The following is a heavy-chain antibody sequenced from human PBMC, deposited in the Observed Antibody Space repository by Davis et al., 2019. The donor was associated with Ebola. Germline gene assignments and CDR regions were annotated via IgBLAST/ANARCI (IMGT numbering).Heavy chain of an antibody. Sequence: GGSLRLSCAASGFTFSSYGMHWVRQAPGKGLEWVAVISYDGSNKYYADSVKGRFTISRDNSKNTLYLQMNSLRAEDTAVYYCARGGWRELLTCPDYWGQGTLVTVSS. V-gene: IGHV3-30*03. CDR1: GFTFSSYG. J-gene: IGHJ4*02. CDR3: ARGGWRELLTCPDY. CDR2: ISYDGSNK. D-gene: IGHD1-26*01.